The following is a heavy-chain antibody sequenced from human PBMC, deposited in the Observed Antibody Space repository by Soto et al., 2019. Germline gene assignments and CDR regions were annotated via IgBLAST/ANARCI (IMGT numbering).Heavy chain of an antibody. CDR3: ARVTNFRYDYVWGSYRYSYYFDY. D-gene: IGHD3-16*02. V-gene: IGHV1-69*12. J-gene: IGHJ4*02. Sequence: QVQLVQSGAEVKKPGSSVKVSCKASGGTFSSYAISWVRQAPGQGLEWMGGIIPIFGTANYAQKFEGRVTIAEEESTRTAYMELSSLRAEDPDVYYCARVTNFRYDYVWGSYRYSYYFDYWGQGTLVTVSS. CDR2: IIPIFGTA. CDR1: GGTFSSYA.